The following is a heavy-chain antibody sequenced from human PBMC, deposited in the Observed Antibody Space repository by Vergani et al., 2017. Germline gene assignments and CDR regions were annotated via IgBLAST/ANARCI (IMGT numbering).Heavy chain of an antibody. CDR2: IYYSGST. J-gene: IGHJ3*02. D-gene: IGHD2-21*02. CDR3: TASIVVVTALGAFDI. CDR1: GGSISSGDYY. V-gene: IGHV4-30-4*01. Sequence: QVQLQESGPGLVKPSQTLSLTCTVSGGSISSGDYYWSWIRQPPGKGLEWIGYIYYSGSTYYNPSLKSRVTISVDTSKNQFSLKLSSVTAADTAVYYCTASIVVVTALGAFDIWGQGTMVTVSS.